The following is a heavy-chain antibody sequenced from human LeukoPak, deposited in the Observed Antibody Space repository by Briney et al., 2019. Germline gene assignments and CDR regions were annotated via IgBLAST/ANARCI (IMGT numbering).Heavy chain of an antibody. CDR2: IHSGGNT. D-gene: IGHD5-12*01. Sequence: GGSLRLSCAASGFTVSSSYMSWVRQAPGKGLEWVSVIHSGGNTYYADSVKGRFTISRDNSKNTLYLQMNSLRAEDTAVYYCARPREGYSGYDGPFDYWGQGTLVTVSS. V-gene: IGHV3-53*01. J-gene: IGHJ4*02. CDR3: ARPREGYSGYDGPFDY. CDR1: GFTVSSSY.